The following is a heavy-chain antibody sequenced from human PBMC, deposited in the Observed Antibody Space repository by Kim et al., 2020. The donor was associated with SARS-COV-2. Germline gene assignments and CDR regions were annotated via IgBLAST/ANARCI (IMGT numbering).Heavy chain of an antibody. CDR1: GGSISSCGYY. Sequence: SETLSLTCTVSGGSISSCGYYWSWIRQHPGKGLEWIGYIYYSGSTYYNPSLKSRVTISVDTSKNQFSLKLSSVTAADTAVYYCARSPMIVVVIGAFDIWGQGTMVTVSS. CDR3: ARSPMIVVVIGAFDI. CDR2: IYYSGST. V-gene: IGHV4-31*03. J-gene: IGHJ3*02. D-gene: IGHD3-22*01.